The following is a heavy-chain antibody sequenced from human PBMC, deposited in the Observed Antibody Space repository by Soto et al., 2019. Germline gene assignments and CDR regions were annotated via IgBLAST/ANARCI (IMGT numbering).Heavy chain of an antibody. V-gene: IGHV3-30-3*01. D-gene: IGHD3-3*01. CDR2: ISYGGSNK. CDR3: AREAVRITIFGVVTPEDYFDY. CDR1: GFTFSSYA. Sequence: GGSLRLSCAASGFTFSSYAMHWVRQAPGKGLEWVAVISYGGSNKYYADSVKGRFTTSRDNSKNTLYLQMNSLRAEDTAVYYCAREAVRITIFGVVTPEDYFDYWGQGTLVTVSS. J-gene: IGHJ4*02.